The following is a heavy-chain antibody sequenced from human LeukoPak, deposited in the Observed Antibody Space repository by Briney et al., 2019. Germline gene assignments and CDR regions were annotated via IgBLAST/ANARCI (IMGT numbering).Heavy chain of an antibody. D-gene: IGHD3-22*01. CDR3: ARARYYYDSSGYIRGISFDY. CDR2: INPSGGST. V-gene: IGHV1-46*01. CDR1: GYTXTSYY. Sequence: ASVKVSCKASGYTXTSYYMHWVRQAPGQGLEWMGIINPSGGSTSYAQKFQGRVTMTRDTSTSTVYMELSSLRSEDTAVYYCARARYYYDSSGYIRGISFDYWGQGTLVTVSS. J-gene: IGHJ4*02.